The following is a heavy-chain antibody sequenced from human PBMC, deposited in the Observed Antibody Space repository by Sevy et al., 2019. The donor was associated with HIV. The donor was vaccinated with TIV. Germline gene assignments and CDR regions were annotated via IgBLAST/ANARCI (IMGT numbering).Heavy chain of an antibody. D-gene: IGHD2-15*01. CDR1: GFTFSSYA. J-gene: IGHJ4*02. V-gene: IGHV3-30-3*01. CDR2: ISYDGSKK. Sequence: GGSLRLSCAASGFTFSSYAMHWVRQAPGKGLEWVAVISYDGSKKYYADSVKGRFTISRDNSKNTLYLQMNSLRAEDTAVYYCASDGGGGSWGYFDYWGQGTLVTVSS. CDR3: ASDGGGGSWGYFDY.